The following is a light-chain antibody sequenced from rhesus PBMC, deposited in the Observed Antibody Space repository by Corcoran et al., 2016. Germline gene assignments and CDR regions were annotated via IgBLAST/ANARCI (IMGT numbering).Light chain of an antibody. J-gene: IGKJ2*01. CDR1: QGIAND. CDR2: EAA. Sequence: DIQMTQSPSSLSASVGDRVTITCRASQGIANDLAWSQQKPGETPQLLIYEAASLKSGIPSRFSGSGSGTDFTLTISSLQSEDFATDYCQHYYSTPYSFGQGTKVEIK. V-gene: IGKV1S17*01. CDR3: QHYYSTPYS.